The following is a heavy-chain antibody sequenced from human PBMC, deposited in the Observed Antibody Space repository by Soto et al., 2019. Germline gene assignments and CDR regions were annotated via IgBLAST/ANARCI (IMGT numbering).Heavy chain of an antibody. Sequence: EVQLVESGGGLVQPGGSLKLSYATSGFTFSDSTIHWVRRASGKGLECVGRIRSKANSYTTEYAASVKGKFTISRDDTKNTAYLQMNSLKTEDTAVYFCTSFRHAVAGTENFDYWGQGTLVTVSS. CDR2: IRSKANSYTT. CDR3: TSFRHAVAGTENFDY. CDR1: GFTFSDST. V-gene: IGHV3-73*01. D-gene: IGHD6-19*01. J-gene: IGHJ4*02.